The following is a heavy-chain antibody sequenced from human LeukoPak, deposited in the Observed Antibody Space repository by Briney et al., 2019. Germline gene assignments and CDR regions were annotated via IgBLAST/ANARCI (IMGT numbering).Heavy chain of an antibody. CDR3: AREKKRAAYLDY. CDR1: GGSFSGYY. Sequence: PSETLSLTCAVYGGSFSGYYWSWIRQPPGKGLEWIGEINHSGSTNYNPSLKSRVTISVDTSKNQFSLKLSSVTAADTAVYYCAREKKRAAYLDYWGKEPWSPSPQ. V-gene: IGHV4-34*01. CDR2: INHSGST. J-gene: IGHJ4*01. D-gene: IGHD2-15*01.